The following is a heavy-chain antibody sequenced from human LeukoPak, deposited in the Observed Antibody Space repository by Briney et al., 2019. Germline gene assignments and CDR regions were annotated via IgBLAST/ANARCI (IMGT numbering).Heavy chain of an antibody. Sequence: GGSLRLFCAASGFTFSNYAMHWVRQAPGKGLEYVSAISSDGVSTYYANSVKGRFTISRDNSKNTLYLQMGSLRAGDMAVYYCARDRWGCTSTSCYDFGYWGQGTLVTVSS. J-gene: IGHJ4*02. D-gene: IGHD2-2*01. CDR2: ISSDGVST. V-gene: IGHV3-64*01. CDR3: ARDRWGCTSTSCYDFGY. CDR1: GFTFSNYA.